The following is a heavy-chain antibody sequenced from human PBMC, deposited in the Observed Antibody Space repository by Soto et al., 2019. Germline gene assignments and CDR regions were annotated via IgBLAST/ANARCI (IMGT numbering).Heavy chain of an antibody. CDR3: AKDMVSIAARAIDY. Sequence: GGSLRLSCAASGFTFDDYAVHWVRQAPGKGLEWVSGISWNSGSIGYADSVKGRFTISRDNAKNSLYLQMNSLRAEDTALYYRAKDMVSIAARAIDYWGRGTLVTVSS. J-gene: IGHJ4*02. CDR2: ISWNSGSI. CDR1: GFTFDDYA. D-gene: IGHD6-6*01. V-gene: IGHV3-9*01.